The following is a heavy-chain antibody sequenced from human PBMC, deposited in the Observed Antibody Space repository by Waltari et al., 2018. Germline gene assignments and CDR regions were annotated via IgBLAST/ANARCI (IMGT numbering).Heavy chain of an antibody. D-gene: IGHD6-6*01. J-gene: IGHJ6*02. CDR3: AHRPPYSSSWGGYYYYGMDV. CDR1: GFSLSTSGVG. Sequence: GPTLVKPTQTLTLTCTFSGFSLSTSGVGVGWIRQPPGKALEWLALIYWDDDKRYSPSLKSRLTITKDTSKNQVVLTMTNMDPVDTATYYCAHRPPYSSSWGGYYYYGMDVWGQGTTVTVSS. CDR2: IYWDDDK. V-gene: IGHV2-5*02.